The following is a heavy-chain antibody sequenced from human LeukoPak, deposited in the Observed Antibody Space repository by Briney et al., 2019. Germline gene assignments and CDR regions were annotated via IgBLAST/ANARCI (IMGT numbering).Heavy chain of an antibody. Sequence: PGRSLRLSCAASGFTFDDYAMHWVRQAPGRGREGVSVISWNSGSIGYADSVKGRFTISRDNAKNSLYLQMNSLRAEDTALYYCAKDQGGSGSFDAFDIWGQGTMVTVSS. D-gene: IGHD3-10*01. V-gene: IGHV3-9*01. CDR2: ISWNSGSI. CDR1: GFTFDDYA. J-gene: IGHJ3*02. CDR3: AKDQGGSGSFDAFDI.